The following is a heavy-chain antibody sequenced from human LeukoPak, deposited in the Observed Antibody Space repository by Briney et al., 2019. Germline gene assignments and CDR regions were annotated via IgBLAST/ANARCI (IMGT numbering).Heavy chain of an antibody. Sequence: GGSLRLSCAASGFTFSSHDMHWVRQAPGKGLEWVSPTTSKNEIHNADSVKGRFTISRDNAKNSLYLQMNSLRAEDTAVYYCVRARLTDGGSDYWGQGTLVTVSS. J-gene: IGHJ4*02. V-gene: IGHV3-21*06. CDR2: TTSKNEI. CDR1: GFTFSSHD. D-gene: IGHD2-15*01. CDR3: VRARLTDGGSDY.